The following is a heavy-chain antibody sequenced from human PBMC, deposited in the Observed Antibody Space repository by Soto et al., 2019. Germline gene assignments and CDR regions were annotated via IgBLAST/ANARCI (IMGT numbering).Heavy chain of an antibody. CDR1: GYTFTTQY. CDR2: IIPIFGTA. Sequence: SVKVACKASGYTFTTQYMHWVLQAPGQGLEWMGGIIPIFGTANYAQKFQGRVTITADKSTSTAYMELSSLRSEDTAVYYCAREVMVRGVRRGMDVWGQGTTVTVSS. D-gene: IGHD3-10*01. CDR3: AREVMVRGVRRGMDV. J-gene: IGHJ6*02. V-gene: IGHV1-69*06.